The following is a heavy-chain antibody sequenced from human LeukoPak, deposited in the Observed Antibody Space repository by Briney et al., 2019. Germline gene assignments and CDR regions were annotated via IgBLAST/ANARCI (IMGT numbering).Heavy chain of an antibody. J-gene: IGHJ4*02. D-gene: IGHD3-9*01. CDR1: GGSISSYY. Sequence: SETLSLTCTVSGGSISSYYWSWIRQPPGKGLEWIGYIYYSGSTNYNPSLKSRVTMSVDTSKNQFSLRLRSVTAADTAVYYCAREFYDVLTGYLGRGQYHFDNWGQGKLVTVSS. CDR2: IYYSGST. V-gene: IGHV4-59*12. CDR3: AREFYDVLTGYLGRGQYHFDN.